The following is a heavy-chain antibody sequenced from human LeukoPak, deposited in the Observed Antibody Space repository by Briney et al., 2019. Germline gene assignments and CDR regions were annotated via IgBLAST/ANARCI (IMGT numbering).Heavy chain of an antibody. CDR2: ISSSSSTI. CDR3: ARESVVRGVKPCYYYGMDV. CDR1: GFTFSSYS. V-gene: IGHV3-48*01. D-gene: IGHD3-10*01. Sequence: PGGSLRLSCAASGFTFSSYSMNWVRQAPGKGLEWVSYISSSSSTIYYADSVKGRFTISRDNAKNSLYLQMNSLRAEDSAVYYCARESVVRGVKPCYYYGMDVWGQGTTVTVSS. J-gene: IGHJ6*02.